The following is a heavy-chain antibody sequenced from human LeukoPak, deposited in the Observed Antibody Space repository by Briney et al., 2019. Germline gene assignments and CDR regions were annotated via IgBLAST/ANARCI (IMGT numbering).Heavy chain of an antibody. V-gene: IGHV4-59*08. D-gene: IGHD6-13*01. CDR3: ARHAIPADGIFDDAFDI. CDR1: GGSISSYY. CDR2: IYYTGTT. Sequence: SETLSLTCTVSGGSISSYYWSWIRQPPGKGLEWIGYIYYTGTTIFNPSLKSRVTISVDTSRNQFSLKLNSVTAADTAVYFCARHAIPADGIFDDAFDIWGQGTLVIVSS. J-gene: IGHJ3*02.